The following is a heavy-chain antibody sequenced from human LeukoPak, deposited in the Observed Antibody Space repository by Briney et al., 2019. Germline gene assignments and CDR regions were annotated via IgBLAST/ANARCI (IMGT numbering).Heavy chain of an antibody. Sequence: PSETLSLTCAVYGGSFSGYYWSWIRQPPGKGLEWIGEINHSGSTNYNPSLKSRVTISVDTSKNQFSLKLSSVTAADTAVYYCARGDYYGSRDYYYYGMDVWGQGTTVTVSS. CDR3: ARGDYYGSRDYYYYGMDV. D-gene: IGHD3-10*01. CDR2: INHSGST. V-gene: IGHV4-34*01. J-gene: IGHJ6*02. CDR1: GGSFSGYY.